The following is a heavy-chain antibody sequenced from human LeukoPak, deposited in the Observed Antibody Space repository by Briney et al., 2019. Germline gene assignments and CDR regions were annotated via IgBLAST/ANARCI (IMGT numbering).Heavy chain of an antibody. CDR3: AKDTRGVAAAGTYYYYYMDV. J-gene: IGHJ6*03. D-gene: IGHD6-13*01. V-gene: IGHV3-48*03. Sequence: GGSLRLSCAASGFTFSSYEMNWVRQAPGKGLEWVSYISSSGSTIYYADSVKGRFTISRDNSKNSLYLQMNSLRAEDTAVYYCAKDTRGVAAAGTYYYYYMDVWGKGTTVTISS. CDR1: GFTFSSYE. CDR2: ISSSGSTI.